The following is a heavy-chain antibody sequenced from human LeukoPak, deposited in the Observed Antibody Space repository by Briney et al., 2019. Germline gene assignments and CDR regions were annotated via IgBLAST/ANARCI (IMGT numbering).Heavy chain of an antibody. V-gene: IGHV4-30-4*01. D-gene: IGHD6-13*01. Sequence: PSQTLSLTCTVSGGSISSGDYYWSWIRQPPGKGLEWIGYIYYSGSTYYNPSLKSRVTISVDTSNNQFSLKLSSVTAADTAVYYCASAEPRGSNWYPYWGQGTLVTVSS. CDR2: IYYSGST. J-gene: IGHJ4*02. CDR1: GGSISSGDYY. CDR3: ASAEPRGSNWYPY.